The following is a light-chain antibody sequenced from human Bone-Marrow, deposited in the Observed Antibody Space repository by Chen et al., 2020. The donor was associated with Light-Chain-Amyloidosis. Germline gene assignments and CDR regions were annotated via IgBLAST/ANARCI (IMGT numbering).Light chain of an antibody. Sequence: DIQMTQSPSSLSASVGDRVTITCRESQDIVTNLNWYQQKPGKAPNLLIYATSNLQGGVPSRFNGTGSGTDFTLTISSQQPEDAATYSCQQSGSIPFFTYGPVTKVDIK. J-gene: IGKJ3*01. CDR1: QDIVTN. CDR2: ATS. CDR3: QQSGSIPFFT. V-gene: IGKV1-39*01.